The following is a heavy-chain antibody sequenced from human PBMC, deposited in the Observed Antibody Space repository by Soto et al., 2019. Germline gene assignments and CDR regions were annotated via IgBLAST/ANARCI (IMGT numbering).Heavy chain of an antibody. CDR1: GYTFTSYA. J-gene: IGHJ6*02. CDR3: ARSVGEMVRDPSMYYYGMDV. Sequence: ASVKVSCKASGYTFTSYAMHWVRQAPGQRLEWMGWINAGNGNTKYSQKFQGRVTITRDTSASTAYMELSSLRSEDTAVYYCARSVGEMVRDPSMYYYGMDVWGQGTTVTVSS. CDR2: INAGNGNT. D-gene: IGHD3-10*01. V-gene: IGHV1-3*01.